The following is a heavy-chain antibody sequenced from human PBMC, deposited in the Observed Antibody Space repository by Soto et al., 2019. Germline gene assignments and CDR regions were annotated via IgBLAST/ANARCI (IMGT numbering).Heavy chain of an antibody. V-gene: IGHV2-5*02. J-gene: IGHJ3*01. CDR2: IYWDDDR. CDR3: AHSAWYAFGF. D-gene: IGHD2-8*02. Sequence: QITLKESGPTLVKPTQTLTLTCTFSGFSLTTTGAGVGWIRQPPGKALEWLALIYWDDDRRYSPSLKSRLTITKDTTKNQVVLTMTNMDPVDTATYFCAHSAWYAFGFWGQGTLVTVSS. CDR1: GFSLTTTGAG.